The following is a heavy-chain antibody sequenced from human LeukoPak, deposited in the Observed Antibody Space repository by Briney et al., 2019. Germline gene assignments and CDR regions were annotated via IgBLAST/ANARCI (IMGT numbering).Heavy chain of an antibody. CDR2: ISGSGGST. J-gene: IGHJ5*02. Sequence: GGSLRLSCAASGFTFSSYAMSWVRQAPGKGLEWVSAISGSGGSTYYADSVKGRFTISRDNSKSTLYLQMNSLRAEDTAVYYCAKGVVQQLVPNWFDPWGQGTQVTVSS. V-gene: IGHV3-23*01. CDR3: AKGVVQQLVPNWFDP. CDR1: GFTFSSYA. D-gene: IGHD6-13*01.